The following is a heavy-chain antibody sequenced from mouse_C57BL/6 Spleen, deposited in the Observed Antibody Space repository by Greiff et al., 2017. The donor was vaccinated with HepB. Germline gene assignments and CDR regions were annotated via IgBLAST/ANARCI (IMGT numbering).Heavy chain of an antibody. CDR3: ARGDDGSFWFAY. V-gene: IGHV1-55*01. J-gene: IGHJ3*01. CDR1: GYTFTSYW. Sequence: VQLQQPGAELVKPGASVKMSCKASGYTFTSYWITWVKQRPGQGLEWIGDIYPGSGSTNYNEKFKSKATLTVDTSSSTAYMQLSSLTSEDSAVYYCARGDDGSFWFAYWGQGTLVTVSA. CDR2: IYPGSGST. D-gene: IGHD1-1*01.